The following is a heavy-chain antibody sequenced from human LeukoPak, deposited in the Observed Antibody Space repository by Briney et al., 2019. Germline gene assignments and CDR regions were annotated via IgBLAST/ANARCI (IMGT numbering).Heavy chain of an antibody. J-gene: IGHJ4*02. CDR1: GYTFTGYY. CDR2: INPNSGGT. Sequence: ASVKVSCKASGYTFTGYYMHWVRQAPGQGLKWMGWINPNSGGTNYAQKFQGRVTMTRDTSISTAYMELSRLRSDDTAVYYCARGPPRSIVVVPAAPAGFDYWGQGTLVTVSS. V-gene: IGHV1-2*02. D-gene: IGHD2-2*01. CDR3: ARGPPRSIVVVPAAPAGFDY.